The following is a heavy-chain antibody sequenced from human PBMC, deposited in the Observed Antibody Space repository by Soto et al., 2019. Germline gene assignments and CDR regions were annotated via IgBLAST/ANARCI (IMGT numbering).Heavy chain of an antibody. V-gene: IGHV4-59*01. Sequence: QVQLRESGPGLVKPSETLSLTCTVSGGSISSYYWSWIRQPPGKGLEWIGYIYYSGSTNYNPSLKSRVTISVDTSKSQFSLKLSYVTAADTAVYYCGRVSGVGSGSHDYWGQGTLVTVSS. CDR2: IYYSGST. CDR1: GGSISSYY. CDR3: GRVSGVGSGSHDY. J-gene: IGHJ4*02. D-gene: IGHD3-10*01.